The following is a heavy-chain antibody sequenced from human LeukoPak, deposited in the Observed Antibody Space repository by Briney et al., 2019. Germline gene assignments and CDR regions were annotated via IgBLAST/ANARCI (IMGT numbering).Heavy chain of an antibody. J-gene: IGHJ4*02. Sequence: PGGSLRLSCAASGFTFNNYAMSWVRQAPGKGLEWVSTISSSGANTYYADSVKGRFTISRDNSKNTLYLQMNSLRAEDTAVYYCAKRLAMTGTYHFDYWGQGTLVTVSS. V-gene: IGHV3-23*01. CDR3: AKRLAMTGTYHFDY. CDR2: ISSSGANT. CDR1: GFTFNNYA. D-gene: IGHD6-19*01.